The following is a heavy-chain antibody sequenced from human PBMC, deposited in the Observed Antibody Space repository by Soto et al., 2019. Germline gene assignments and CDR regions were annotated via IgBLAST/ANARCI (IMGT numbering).Heavy chain of an antibody. CDR2: IIPNFDTP. J-gene: IGHJ6*02. CDR3: AVAMVREILIFESSGMHV. V-gene: IGHV1-69*01. D-gene: IGHD3-10*01. CDR1: GGSFNNYA. Sequence: QVHLVQSGAEGKKPGSSVKVSCKTSGGSFNNYAVSWVRQAPGQGLEWMGGIIPNFDTPNYAQKFQDRVTITADESTSTVYMELRSLRSNDTAVYYCAVAMVREILIFESSGMHVWGQGTTVIVSS.